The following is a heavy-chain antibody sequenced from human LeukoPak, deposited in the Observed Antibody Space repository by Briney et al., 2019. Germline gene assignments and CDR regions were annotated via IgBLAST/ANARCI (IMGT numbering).Heavy chain of an antibody. D-gene: IGHD3-22*01. CDR2: IYYSGST. Sequence: SETLSLTCTVSGGSISSSSYYWGWIRQPPGKGLEWIGSIYYSGSTYYNPSLKGRVTISVDTSKNQFSLKLSSVTAADTAVYYCARLNYDSSGYYYGYYYYMDVWGKGTTVTVSS. CDR3: ARLNYDSSGYYYGYYYYMDV. J-gene: IGHJ6*03. V-gene: IGHV4-39*07. CDR1: GGSISSSSYY.